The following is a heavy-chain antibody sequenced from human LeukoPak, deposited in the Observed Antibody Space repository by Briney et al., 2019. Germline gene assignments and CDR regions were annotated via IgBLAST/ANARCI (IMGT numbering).Heavy chain of an antibody. J-gene: IGHJ1*01. CDR3: TTVRGSSWQYFQH. CDR1: GITFSNAW. V-gene: IGHV3-15*01. D-gene: IGHD6-13*01. Sequence: PGGSLRLSCAASGITFSNAWMSWVRQAPGKGLEWVGRIKSKTDGGTTDYAAPVKGRFTISRDDSKNTVYLQMNSLKTEDTAVYYRTTVRGSSWQYFQHWGQGTLVTVSS. CDR2: IKSKTDGGTT.